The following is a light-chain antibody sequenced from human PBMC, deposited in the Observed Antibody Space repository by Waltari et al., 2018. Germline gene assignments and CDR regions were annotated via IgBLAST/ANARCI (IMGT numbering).Light chain of an antibody. V-gene: IGKV3-11*01. CDR1: QSVSSQ. CDR3: QQCNNSPPT. CDR2: DAS. Sequence: EIVLTQSPATLSLSPGEGATLSCRASQSVSSQLVWYQQKRGQAPRLLIYDASNRATGILARFSGSGSGTDFTLTISSLEPEDFAVYYCQQCNNSPPTFGQGTKVEIK. J-gene: IGKJ1*01.